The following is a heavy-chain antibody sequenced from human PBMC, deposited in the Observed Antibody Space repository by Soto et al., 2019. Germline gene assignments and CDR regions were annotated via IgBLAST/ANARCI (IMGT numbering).Heavy chain of an antibody. Sequence: EVQLVESGGGLVQPGGSLRLSCAASGFTFSSSWMHWVRQAPGKGLVWVSRINSGASNTNYADSVKGRFTISRDNAKNTLYLQMDSLTAEDTAVYYCARGPSGWFGYDYWGQGTLVTVSS. CDR3: ARGPSGWFGYDY. CDR1: GFTFSSSW. CDR2: INSGASNT. V-gene: IGHV3-74*01. D-gene: IGHD6-19*01. J-gene: IGHJ4*02.